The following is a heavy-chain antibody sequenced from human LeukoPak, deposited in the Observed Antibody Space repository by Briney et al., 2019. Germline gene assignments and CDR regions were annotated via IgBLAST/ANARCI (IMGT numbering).Heavy chain of an antibody. J-gene: IGHJ3*02. CDR3: ARDLEDSMIVVDHPNDAFDI. V-gene: IGHV1-2*02. CDR2: INPNSGGT. CDR1: GYTFTDYY. D-gene: IGHD3-22*01. Sequence: GASVKVSCKASGYTFTDYYLHWVRQAPGQGLEWMGWINPNSGGTNYAQKFQGRVTMTRDTSISTAYMELSRLRSDDTAVYYCARDLEDSMIVVDHPNDAFDIWGQGTMVTVSS.